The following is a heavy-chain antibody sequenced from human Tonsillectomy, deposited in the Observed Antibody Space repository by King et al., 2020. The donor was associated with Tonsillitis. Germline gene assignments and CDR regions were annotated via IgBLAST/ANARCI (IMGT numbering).Heavy chain of an antibody. Sequence: LQLQESGPGLVKPSETLSLTCTVSGGSISSSSYYWGWIRQPPGQGLEWIGSIYYSGSTYYNPSLKSRITISVDTSKNQFSLKLSSVTAADTAVYYCVRHPYSSGCYRFGYWGQGTLVTVSS. D-gene: IGHD6-19*01. CDR1: GGSISSSSYY. J-gene: IGHJ4*02. CDR3: VRHPYSSGCYRFGY. CDR2: IYYSGST. V-gene: IGHV4-39*01.